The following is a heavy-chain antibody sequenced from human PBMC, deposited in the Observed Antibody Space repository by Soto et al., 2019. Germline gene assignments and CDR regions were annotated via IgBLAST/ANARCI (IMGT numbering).Heavy chain of an antibody. CDR2: IYYSGST. CDR1: GGSISSSSYY. CDR3: AREEQQLVYYYGMDV. V-gene: IGHV4-39*01. D-gene: IGHD6-13*01. Sequence: SETLSLTCTVSGGSISSSSYYWGWIRQPPGKGLEWIGSIYYSGSTYYNPSLKSRVTISVDTSKNQFSLKLSSVTAADTAVYYCAREEQQLVYYYGMDVWGQGTTVTVSS. J-gene: IGHJ6*02.